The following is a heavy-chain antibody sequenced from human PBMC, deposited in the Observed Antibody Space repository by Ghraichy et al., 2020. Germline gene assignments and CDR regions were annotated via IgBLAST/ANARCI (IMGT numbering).Heavy chain of an antibody. D-gene: IGHD6-13*01. CDR1: GFTFSSYG. Sequence: GGSLRLSCAASGFTFSSYGMHWVRQAPGKGLEWVAFIRYDGSNKYYADSVKGRFTISRDNSKNTLYLQMNSLRAEDTAVYYCAKDSTDEYSSSWHVAFLPPHYYYYDGMVVWVQGTTVTVSS. CDR3: AKDSTDEYSSSWHVAFLPPHYYYYDGMVV. CDR2: IRYDGSNK. J-gene: IGHJ6*02. V-gene: IGHV3-30*02.